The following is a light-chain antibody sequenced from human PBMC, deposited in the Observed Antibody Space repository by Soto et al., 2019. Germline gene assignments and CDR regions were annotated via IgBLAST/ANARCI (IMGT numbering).Light chain of an antibody. CDR2: SSN. CDR3: AAWDDRLNGYV. J-gene: IGLJ1*01. V-gene: IGLV1-44*01. CDR1: TSNIGSNG. Sequence: QSVLTQPPSASGTPGQRVTISCSGSTSNIGSNGVNWYRQLPGTAPKLLIYSSNERPSGVPDRFSGSKSGTSASQAISGLQSEDEADYYCAAWDDRLNGYVFGTGTKVTVL.